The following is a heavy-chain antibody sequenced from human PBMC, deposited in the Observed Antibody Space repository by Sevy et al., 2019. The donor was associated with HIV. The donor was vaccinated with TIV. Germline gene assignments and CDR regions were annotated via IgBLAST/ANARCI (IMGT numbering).Heavy chain of an antibody. CDR3: ARVPTYYYGSATYFDY. V-gene: IGHV1-18*04. CDR2: IGVYNGNA. Sequence: ASVKVSCKASGYNFASDGFSWVRQAPGQGLEGMGWIGVYNGNAKYAQVFQDRFTMTTDTSTSTACMELRSLRSDDTAVYYCARVPTYYYGSATYFDYWGQGTLVTVSS. CDR1: GYNFASDG. J-gene: IGHJ4*02. D-gene: IGHD3-10*01.